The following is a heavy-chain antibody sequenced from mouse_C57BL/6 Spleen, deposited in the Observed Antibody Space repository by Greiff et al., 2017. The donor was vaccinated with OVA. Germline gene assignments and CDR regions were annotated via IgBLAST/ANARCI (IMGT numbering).Heavy chain of an antibody. V-gene: IGHV5-17*01. J-gene: IGHJ1*03. Sequence: EVMLVESGGGLVKPGGSLKLSCAASGITFSDYGMHWVRQAPEKGLEWVAYISSGSSTIYYADTVKGRFTISRDNAKNTLFLQMTSLRSEDTAMYYCARLLYWYFDVWGTGTTVTVSS. CDR3: ARLLYWYFDV. CDR2: ISSGSSTI. CDR1: GITFSDYG.